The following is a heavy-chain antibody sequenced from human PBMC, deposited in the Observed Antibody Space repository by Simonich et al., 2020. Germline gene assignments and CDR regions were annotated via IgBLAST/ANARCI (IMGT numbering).Heavy chain of an antibody. D-gene: IGHD6-13*01. CDR3: ARVGYSNYYYYGMDV. Sequence: QVQLQESGPGLVKPSETLSLTCAVSGYSISSGYYWGWIRQPPRKGLEWIGSIYHKRSTYYNPSLKSRVTISVDTSKNQFSRKLSSVTAADTAVYYCARVGYSNYYYYGMDVWGQGTTVTVSS. CDR2: IYHKRST. J-gene: IGHJ6*02. V-gene: IGHV4-38-2*01. CDR1: GYSISSGYY.